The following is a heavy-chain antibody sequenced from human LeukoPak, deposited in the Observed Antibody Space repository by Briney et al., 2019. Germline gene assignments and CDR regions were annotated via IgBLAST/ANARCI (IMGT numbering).Heavy chain of an antibody. CDR3: ATKQWLAPPPDS. CDR2: INTDGTVT. V-gene: IGHV3-74*01. D-gene: IGHD6-19*01. J-gene: IGHJ4*02. CDR1: GGSISSSSDF. Sequence: ETLSLTCTVSGGSISSSSDFWAWVRQAPGKGLESVSRINTDGTVTTYADSVKGRFTVSRDNADNTMFLQMNSVRDEDTAVYYCATKQWLAPPPDSWGQGTPVTVSS.